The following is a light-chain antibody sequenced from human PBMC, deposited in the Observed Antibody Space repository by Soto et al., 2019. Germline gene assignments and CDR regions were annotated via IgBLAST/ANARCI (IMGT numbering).Light chain of an antibody. CDR1: QSVSSN. CDR3: QQYSNGPPET. Sequence: EIVMTQSPATLSVSPGERATLSCRASQSVSSNLAWYQQKPGQAPRLLIYGASTRATGIPARFSGSGSGTEFTLTISSLQSEDFAVYYCQQYSNGPPETFGQGTKVEIK. CDR2: GAS. J-gene: IGKJ1*01. V-gene: IGKV3-15*01.